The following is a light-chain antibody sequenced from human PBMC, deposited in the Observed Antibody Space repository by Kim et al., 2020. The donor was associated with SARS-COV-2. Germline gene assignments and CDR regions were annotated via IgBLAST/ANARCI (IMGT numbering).Light chain of an antibody. CDR2: GAS. V-gene: IGKV1-9*01. CDR3: QQLNSYPVS. CDR1: QDISNF. Sequence: IQLTQSPSSLSASVGDRVTNTCRASQDISNFLAWYQAKPGKAPNLLIYGASTVQNGGPSRFSGSGSGTDFTLTVSSLQPEDFATYYCQQLNSYPVSFGQGTKLEI. J-gene: IGKJ2*01.